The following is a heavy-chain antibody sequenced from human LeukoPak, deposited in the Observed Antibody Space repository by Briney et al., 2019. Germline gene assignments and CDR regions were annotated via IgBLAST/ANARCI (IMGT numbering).Heavy chain of an antibody. V-gene: IGHV4-34*01. D-gene: IGHD5-12*01. CDR3: ARGGGGYSGYGSDFDY. CDR1: GFTFKSYS. Sequence: GSLRLSCAAPGFTFKSYSMNWIRQPPGKGLEWIGEINHSGSTNYNPSLKSRVTISVETSKNQFSLKLSSVTAADTAVYYCARGGGGYSGYGSDFDYWGQGTLVTVSS. CDR2: INHSGST. J-gene: IGHJ4*02.